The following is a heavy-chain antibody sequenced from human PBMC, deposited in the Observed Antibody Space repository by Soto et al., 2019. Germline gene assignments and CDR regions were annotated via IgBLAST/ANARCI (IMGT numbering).Heavy chain of an antibody. CDR3: TRGWGDDSSDYYYAY. V-gene: IGHV1-69*13. J-gene: IGHJ4*02. D-gene: IGHD3-22*01. CDR1: GGTFSRYA. CDR2: IIPMFGTA. Sequence: SVKVSCKASGGTFSRYAISWVRQAPGQGLEWMGGIIPMFGTANYAQKFKGRVTITAGESTSTAYMELRSLRSEDTAVYYCTRGWGDDSSDYYYAYWGQGTLVTVSS.